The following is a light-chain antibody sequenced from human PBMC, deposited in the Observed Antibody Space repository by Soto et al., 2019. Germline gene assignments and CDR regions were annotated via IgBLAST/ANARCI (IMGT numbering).Light chain of an antibody. J-gene: IGKJ1*01. CDR3: QHYNSYSDA. CDR1: QTISSW. Sequence: DIQMTQSPSTLSGSVGDRVTITCRASQTISSWLAWYQQKPGKAPKLLIYKASTLKSGVPSRFSGSGSGTELTLTISSLQPDDFAPYYCQHYNSYSDAFGQGTKAELK. V-gene: IGKV1-5*03. CDR2: KAS.